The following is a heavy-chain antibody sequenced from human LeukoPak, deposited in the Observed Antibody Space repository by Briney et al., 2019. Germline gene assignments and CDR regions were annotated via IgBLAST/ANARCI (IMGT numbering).Heavy chain of an antibody. CDR3: ARDSVPGHSIAAAGPHFDY. Sequence: SETLSLTCAVSGGSISSGGYSWSWIRQPPGKGLEWIGYIYHSGSTYYNPSLKSRVTISVDRSKNQFSLKLSSVTAADTAVYYCARDSVPGHSIAAAGPHFDYWGQGTLVTVSS. J-gene: IGHJ4*02. CDR1: GGSISSGGYS. D-gene: IGHD6-13*01. V-gene: IGHV4-30-2*01. CDR2: IYHSGST.